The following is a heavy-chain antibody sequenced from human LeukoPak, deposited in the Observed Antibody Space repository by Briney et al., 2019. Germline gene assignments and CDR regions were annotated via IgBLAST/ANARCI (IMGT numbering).Heavy chain of an antibody. Sequence: GGSLRLSCVVSGFTFSNYWMTWVRQAPGKGLEWVANIQQDGSEKYYVDSVKGRFTIFRDNAKNSVYLQMNSLRAEDTAVYYCARFGYSHGYGWGGGYYYYYMDVWGKGTTVTVSS. J-gene: IGHJ6*03. CDR2: IQQDGSEK. CDR3: ARFGYSHGYGWGGGYYYYYMDV. D-gene: IGHD5-18*01. CDR1: GFTFSNYW. V-gene: IGHV3-7*01.